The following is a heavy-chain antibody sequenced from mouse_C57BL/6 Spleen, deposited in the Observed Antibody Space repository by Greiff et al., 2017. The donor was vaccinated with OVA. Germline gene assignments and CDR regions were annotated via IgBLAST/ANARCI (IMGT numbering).Heavy chain of an antibody. V-gene: IGHV1-55*01. CDR1: GYTFTSYW. CDR2: IYPGSGST. Sequence: QVQLQQSGAELVKPGASVKLSCKASGYTFTSYWITWVKQRPGQGLEWIGDIYPGSGSTNYNEKFKSKATLTVDTSSSTAYMQLSSLTSEDSAVYYCARRTGYFDVWGTGTTVTVSS. D-gene: IGHD4-1*01. J-gene: IGHJ1*03. CDR3: ARRTGYFDV.